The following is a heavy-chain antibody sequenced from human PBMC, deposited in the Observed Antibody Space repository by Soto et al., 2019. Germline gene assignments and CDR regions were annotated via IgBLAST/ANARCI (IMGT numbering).Heavy chain of an antibody. J-gene: IGHJ5*02. CDR1: GGSISSGGYS. Sequence: SEILSLTCAVSGGSISSGGYSWSWIRQPTGKGLEWIGYIYQSGSTFYNPSLKSRVTISIDNSKNQFSLKLGSVTAADTAVYYCARVLVQRPIWGYNWFDPWGQGTLVTVYS. V-gene: IGHV4-30-2*01. D-gene: IGHD3-16*01. CDR2: IYQSGST. CDR3: ARVLVQRPIWGYNWFDP.